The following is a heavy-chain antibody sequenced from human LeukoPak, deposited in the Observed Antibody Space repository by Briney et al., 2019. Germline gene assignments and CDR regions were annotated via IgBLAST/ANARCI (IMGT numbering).Heavy chain of an antibody. Sequence: PGGSLRLSCAASGFTFSNYWMHWVRQAPGKGLVWVSRINSDVSSTSYADSVKGRFTISRDNSKNTLYLQMNSLRAEDTAVYYCARVDYYDSSGYYYGVDYWGQGTLVTVSS. V-gene: IGHV3-74*01. CDR3: ARVDYYDSSGYYYGVDY. J-gene: IGHJ4*02. CDR1: GFTFSNYW. D-gene: IGHD3-22*01. CDR2: INSDVSST.